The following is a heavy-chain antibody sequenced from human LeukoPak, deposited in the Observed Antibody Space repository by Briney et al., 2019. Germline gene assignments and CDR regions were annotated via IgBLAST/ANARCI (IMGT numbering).Heavy chain of an antibody. CDR1: TGSISSYY. Sequence: SETLSLTCTVYTGSISSYYWSWNRQPPGKGLEWIGYTYYSGTTNYNPSLKSRVTISVTTSKKQFTLKLSSITAADTAVYYCATKGGGGSYFDYWGQGTLVTVSS. J-gene: IGHJ4*02. V-gene: IGHV4-59*01. CDR3: ATKGGGGSYFDY. D-gene: IGHD3-16*01. CDR2: TYYSGTT.